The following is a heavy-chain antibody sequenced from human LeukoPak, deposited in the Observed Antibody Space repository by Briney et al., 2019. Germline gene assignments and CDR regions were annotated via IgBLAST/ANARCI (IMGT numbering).Heavy chain of an antibody. CDR3: ARVPGNYSPLDF. CDR2: ISSSGSTI. CDR1: GFTFSSYE. V-gene: IGHV3-48*03. J-gene: IGHJ4*02. Sequence: GGSLRLSCAASGFTFSSYEMNWVRQAPGKGLEWVSYISSSGSTIYYADSVKGRFTISRDNAKNSLYLQMNSLRAEDTAVYYCARVPGNYSPLDFWGQGTLVTVSS. D-gene: IGHD1-7*01.